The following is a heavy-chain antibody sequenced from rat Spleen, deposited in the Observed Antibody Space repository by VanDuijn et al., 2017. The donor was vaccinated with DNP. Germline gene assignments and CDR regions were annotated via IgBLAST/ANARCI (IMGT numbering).Heavy chain of an antibody. CDR1: GFIISDYY. CDR3: ARPMDYYSGGFTY. CDR2: ISYDGGRT. J-gene: IGHJ3*01. D-gene: IGHD1-1*01. Sequence: EVQLVKAGGGLVQPGRSLKLSCAASGFIISDYYMAWVRQAPTKGLEWVAYISYDGGRTYNGDSVKGRFTLSRDNAKNTLSLQMNSLRSDDMATYYCARPMDYYSGGFTYWGQGTLVTVSS. V-gene: IGHV5-22*01.